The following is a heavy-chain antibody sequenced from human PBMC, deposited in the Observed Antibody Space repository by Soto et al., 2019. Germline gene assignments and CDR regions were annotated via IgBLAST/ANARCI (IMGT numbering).Heavy chain of an antibody. CDR3: ARDIAFDIDY. D-gene: IGHD2-15*01. Sequence: QVHLLQSGAEVQKRGASVKVSCKTSGYTFNDFGITWVRQAPGLGLEWLGWIYSKAGKMNFAPKFQNRVIMTTDTSTSTAFMELTSLTFDDSAIYFCARDIAFDIDYWGQGTLVTVS. V-gene: IGHV1-18*01. J-gene: IGHJ4*02. CDR2: IYSKAGKM. CDR1: GYTFNDFG.